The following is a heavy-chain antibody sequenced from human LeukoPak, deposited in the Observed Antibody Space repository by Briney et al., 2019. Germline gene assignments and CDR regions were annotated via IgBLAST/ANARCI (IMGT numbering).Heavy chain of an antibody. D-gene: IGHD4-11*01. CDR1: GGSFSGYY. CDR2: INDSGSS. CDR3: ARGTYSNYVDY. J-gene: IGHJ4*02. V-gene: IGHV4-34*01. Sequence: PSETLSLTCVVYGGSFSGYYWTWIRQPPGKGLEWIGEINDSGSSNYNPSLKSRITMSVDTSENQISLKLSSVTAADTAVYYCARGTYSNYVDYWGQGTLVTVSS.